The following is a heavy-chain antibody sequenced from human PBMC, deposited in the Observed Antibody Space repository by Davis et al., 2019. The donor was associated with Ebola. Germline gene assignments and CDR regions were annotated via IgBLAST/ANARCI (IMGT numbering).Heavy chain of an antibody. CDR1: GVTFRNYV. CDR2: ISGSGATT. Sequence: GESLKISCAVSGVTFRNYVMSWVRQAPGKGLEWVSGISGSGATTYYADSVKGRFTISRDNSKNTLYLQMNSLRADDTALYYCAKGGARYFYHYYGMDVWGQGTTVTVSS. CDR3: AKGGARYFYHYYGMDV. J-gene: IGHJ6*02. V-gene: IGHV3-23*01. D-gene: IGHD2/OR15-2a*01.